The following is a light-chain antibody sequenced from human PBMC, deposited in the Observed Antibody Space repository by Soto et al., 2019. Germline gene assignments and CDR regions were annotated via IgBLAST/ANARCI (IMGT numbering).Light chain of an antibody. Sequence: EIVMTQSPPTLSVSPGERASLSCRARQSVRNNLPWYQQKPGQAPRLLIYRTSTRATGIPDRFSGSGSGTDFTLTISGLEPEDFAVYYCQQYGSSPWTFGQGTKVDIK. CDR2: RTS. CDR3: QQYGSSPWT. CDR1: QSVRNN. V-gene: IGKV3-20*01. J-gene: IGKJ1*01.